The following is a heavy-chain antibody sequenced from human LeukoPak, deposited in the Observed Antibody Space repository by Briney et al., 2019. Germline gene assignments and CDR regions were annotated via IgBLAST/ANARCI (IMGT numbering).Heavy chain of an antibody. CDR2: IKSKPNGETT. D-gene: IGHD3-22*01. CDR1: GFTFSNAW. Sequence: GGSLRHSCAASGFTFSNAWMTWVRQAPGKGLEWVGLIKSKPNGETTDYAAPVKGRFTISRDDSKNTVYLQMNSLKIEDSAVYYCLTTHEYYYNTSRDYWGQGTLVTVSS. J-gene: IGHJ4*02. V-gene: IGHV3-15*01. CDR3: LTTHEYYYNTSRDY.